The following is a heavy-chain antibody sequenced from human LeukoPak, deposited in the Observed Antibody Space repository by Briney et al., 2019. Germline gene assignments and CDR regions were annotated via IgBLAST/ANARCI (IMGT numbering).Heavy chain of an antibody. V-gene: IGHV3-11*01. CDR2: ISPGGDAV. CDR3: SGGRDIAVAGPGVYFDF. Sequence: GGSLRLSCAASGFTFSDYHMSWIRQAPGKGLEWVSYISPGGDAVYFADSVKGRFTISRDNAKNSLFLQMSSLTAEDTAVYYCSGGRDIAVAGPGVYFDFWGQGSLVTVSS. J-gene: IGHJ4*02. D-gene: IGHD6-19*01. CDR1: GFTFSDYH.